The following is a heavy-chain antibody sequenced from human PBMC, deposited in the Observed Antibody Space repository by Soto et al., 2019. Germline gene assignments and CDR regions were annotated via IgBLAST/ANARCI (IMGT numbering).Heavy chain of an antibody. J-gene: IGHJ4*01. Sequence: LRLSCASSGFTFNSYAMNWVRQAPGKGLAWVSAIGTDGNTYYANSVKGRFTISRDNSRTTLYLQMNSLRVEDTALYYCVRKYPGTRPFDYWGQGTLVTVSS. CDR3: VRKYPGTRPFDY. D-gene: IGHD2-2*01. V-gene: IGHV3-23*01. CDR2: IGTDGNT. CDR1: GFTFNSYA.